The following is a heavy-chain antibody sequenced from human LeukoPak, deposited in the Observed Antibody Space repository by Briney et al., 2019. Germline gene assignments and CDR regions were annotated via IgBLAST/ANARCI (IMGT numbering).Heavy chain of an antibody. Sequence: PGGSLRLSCAASGFTFSSYEMNWVRQAPGKGLEWVSYINSSGSTMYYADSVKGRFTISRDNAKNSLYLQMNSLRAEDTAVYYCARDLRGLVSWFDPWGQGTLVTVSS. D-gene: IGHD4-17*01. CDR3: ARDLRGLVSWFDP. CDR1: GFTFSSYE. CDR2: INSSGSTM. V-gene: IGHV3-48*03. J-gene: IGHJ5*02.